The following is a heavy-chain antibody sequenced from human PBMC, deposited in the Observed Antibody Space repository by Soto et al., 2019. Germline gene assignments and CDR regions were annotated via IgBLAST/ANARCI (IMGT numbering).Heavy chain of an antibody. V-gene: IGHV3-23*01. D-gene: IGHD2-15*01. CDR2: ISGSGGST. Sequence: EVQLLESGGGLVQPGGSLRLSCAASGFTFSSYAMSLVRQAPGKGLEWVSAISGSGGSTYYADSVKGRFTISRDNAKKTLYMQMNRLSAEGTAVYYCAKGTVVVVAATRHSFDYWGQGTLVTLSS. CDR1: GFTFSSYA. CDR3: AKGTVVVVAATRHSFDY. J-gene: IGHJ4*02.